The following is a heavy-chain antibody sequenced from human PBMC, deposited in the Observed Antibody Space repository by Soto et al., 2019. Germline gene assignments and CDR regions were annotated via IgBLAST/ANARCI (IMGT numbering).Heavy chain of an antibody. J-gene: IGHJ4*02. V-gene: IGHV3-30-3*01. D-gene: IGHD5-12*01. CDR3: ARAYERWLQPSDY. CDR2: ISYDGNNK. CDR1: GFIFSVYT. Sequence: QVQLAESGGGVVQPGRSRRLSCAGSGFIFSVYTIHWVRQAPGKGLEWVAVISYDGNNKYYADSVKGRFTISRDNSKNTGELQMNRPTTEDTAVYFCARAYERWLQPSDYWGQGTLVTVSS.